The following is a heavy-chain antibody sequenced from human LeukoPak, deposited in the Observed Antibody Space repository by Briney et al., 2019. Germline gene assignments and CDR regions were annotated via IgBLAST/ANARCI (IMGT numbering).Heavy chain of an antibody. CDR1: GFTFSSYS. D-gene: IGHD2-2*02. CDR2: ISYDGSNK. V-gene: IGHV3-30*18. Sequence: GGSLRLSCAASGFTFSSYSMHWVRQAPGKGLEWVAVISYDGSNKYYADSVKGRFTISRDNSKNTLYLQMNSLRAEDTAVYYCAKGALGYCSSTSCYTVAYWGQGTLVTVSS. CDR3: AKGALGYCSSTSCYTVAY. J-gene: IGHJ4*02.